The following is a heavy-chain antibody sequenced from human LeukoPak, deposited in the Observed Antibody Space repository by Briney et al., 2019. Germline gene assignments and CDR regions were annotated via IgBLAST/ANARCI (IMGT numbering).Heavy chain of an antibody. Sequence: EASVTVSCTASGYTFTSYAMHWVRQAPGQRLEWMGWINAGNGNTKYSQKFRGRVTITRDTSASTAYMELSSLRSEDTAVYYCASTTVTTYGFDYWGQGTLVTVSS. CDR3: ASTTVTTYGFDY. CDR2: INAGNGNT. V-gene: IGHV1-3*01. D-gene: IGHD4-11*01. CDR1: GYTFTSYA. J-gene: IGHJ4*02.